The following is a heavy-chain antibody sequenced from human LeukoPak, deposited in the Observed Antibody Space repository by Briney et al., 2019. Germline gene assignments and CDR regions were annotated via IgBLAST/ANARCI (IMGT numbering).Heavy chain of an antibody. CDR1: GYTFTSYY. J-gene: IGHJ4*02. CDR3: ARDGVSYCGGDCYSGLNFDY. Sequence: GASVKVSCKASGYTFTSYYMHWVRQPPGQGLEWMGLINPSGGSTSYAQKFQGRVTMTRDTSTSTAYMELSSLRSEDTSVYYCARDGVSYCGGDCYSGLNFDYWGQGTLVTVSS. V-gene: IGHV1-46*01. D-gene: IGHD2-21*02. CDR2: INPSGGST.